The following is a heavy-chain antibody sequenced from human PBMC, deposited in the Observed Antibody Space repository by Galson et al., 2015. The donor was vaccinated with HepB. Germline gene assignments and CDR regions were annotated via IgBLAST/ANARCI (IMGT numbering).Heavy chain of an antibody. J-gene: IGHJ5*02. D-gene: IGHD6-6*01. CDR2: ISGSGGST. Sequence: SLRLSCAASGFTFSSYAMTWVRQAPGKGLEWVSSISGSGGSTYFADSVKGRFTISRDNSKNTLYLQMNSLRAEDTAVHYCAKEGYSSSPVGWFDPWGQGTLVTVSS. CDR3: AKEGYSSSPVGWFDP. CDR1: GFTFSSYA. V-gene: IGHV3-23*01.